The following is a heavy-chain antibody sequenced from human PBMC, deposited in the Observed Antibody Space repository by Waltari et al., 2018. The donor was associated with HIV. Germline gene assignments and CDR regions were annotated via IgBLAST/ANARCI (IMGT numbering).Heavy chain of an antibody. CDR1: GFTFSNYW. V-gene: IGHV3-74*01. D-gene: IGHD6-19*01. CDR3: ARRHSSEGILDY. J-gene: IGHJ4*02. Sequence: EVQLVESGGGLVQPGGSLRLSCVASGFTFSNYWMHWVRQGPGKGLVWVSRIKCYESRILYADSVKGRFTISRDNARNTLYLQMNSLRAEDTAVYYCARRHSSEGILDYWGQGTLVTVSS. CDR2: IKCYESRI.